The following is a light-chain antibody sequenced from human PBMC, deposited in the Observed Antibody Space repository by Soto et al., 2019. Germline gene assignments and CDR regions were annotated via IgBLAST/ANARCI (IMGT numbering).Light chain of an antibody. CDR1: NSDVGGYDR. Sequence: QSVLTQPPSVSGSPGQSVAISCTGTNSDVGGYDRVSWYQQSPGTAPKLVIYEVSNRPSGVPNRFSGSKSGNTASLTISGLQAEDEADYYCSSYTSKNTYVFGSGTKLTVL. J-gene: IGLJ1*01. CDR3: SSYTSKNTYV. V-gene: IGLV2-18*02. CDR2: EVS.